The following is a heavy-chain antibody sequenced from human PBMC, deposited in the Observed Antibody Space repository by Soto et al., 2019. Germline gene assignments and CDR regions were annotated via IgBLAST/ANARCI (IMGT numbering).Heavy chain of an antibody. CDR3: AKDRLVVPAAGDWFDP. D-gene: IGHD2-2*01. CDR2: ISGGAGST. J-gene: IGHJ5*02. V-gene: IGHV3-23*01. Sequence: GGSLRLSCAASGFTFSNYGMSWVRQAPGKGLEWVSVISGGAGSTYYADSVKGRFTISRDNSKNTLYLQMNSLRAEDTAVYYCAKDRLVVPAAGDWFDPWGQGTLVTVSS. CDR1: GFTFSNYG.